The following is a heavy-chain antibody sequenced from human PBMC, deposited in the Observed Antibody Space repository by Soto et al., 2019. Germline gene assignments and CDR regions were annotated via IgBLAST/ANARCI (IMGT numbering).Heavy chain of an antibody. CDR1: GYIFVNYG. Sequence: QVQLVQSGDEVKKPGASVKVSCKASGYIFVNYGIAWVRQAPRQGLEWMGWISPYTGNTHSASKVQGRLTMTTDTSTSTAYMGQGSLTSDDTAVYYCVMVDNYVTPTPQDVWGQGTTVTVSS. CDR3: VMVDNYVTPTPQDV. D-gene: IGHD3-16*01. J-gene: IGHJ6*02. V-gene: IGHV1-18*01. CDR2: ISPYTGNT.